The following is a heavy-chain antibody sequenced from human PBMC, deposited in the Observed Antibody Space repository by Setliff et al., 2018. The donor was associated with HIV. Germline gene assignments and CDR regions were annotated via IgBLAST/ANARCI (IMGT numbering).Heavy chain of an antibody. CDR2: ISYDGSNK. J-gene: IGHJ6*02. CDR3: AKDQIGVAPYGMDV. V-gene: IGHV3-30*18. Sequence: GGSLRLSCAASGFTFSSYGMPWVRQAPGKGLEWVAVISYDGSNKYYADSVKGRFTISRDNSKNTLYLQMNSLRAEDTAVYYCAKDQIGVAPYGMDVWGQGTTVTVSS. CDR1: GFTFSSYG.